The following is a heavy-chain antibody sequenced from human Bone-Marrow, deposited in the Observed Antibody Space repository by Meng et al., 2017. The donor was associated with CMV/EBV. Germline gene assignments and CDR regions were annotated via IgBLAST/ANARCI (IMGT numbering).Heavy chain of an antibody. CDR3: AREPLDATSDDY. CDR2: LDSDGSIT. J-gene: IGHJ4*02. CDR1: GFTFSSYW. V-gene: IGHV3-74*01. D-gene: IGHD5-12*01. Sequence: GGSLRLSCAASGFTFSSYWMHWVRQAPGKGLVWVSRLDSDGSITSYADSVKGRFTISRDNAKNTLYLRMNSLRAEDTAVYYCAREPLDATSDDYWGQGTLVTVSS.